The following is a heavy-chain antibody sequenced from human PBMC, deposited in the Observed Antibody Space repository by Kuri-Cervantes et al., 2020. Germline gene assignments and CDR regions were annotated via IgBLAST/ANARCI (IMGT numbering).Heavy chain of an antibody. V-gene: IGHV3-30-3*01. CDR2: ISYDGSNK. Sequence: GESLEIPWAAFGFTLSSYAMHWVRQAPGKGLEWVAVISYDGSNKYYADSVKGRFTISRDKSKNTLYLQMNSLRAEDTAVYYCARDRTPHSSSWYPSTLPFDYWGQGTLVTVSS. CDR3: ARDRTPHSSSWYPSTLPFDY. D-gene: IGHD6-13*01. J-gene: IGHJ4*02. CDR1: GFTLSSYA.